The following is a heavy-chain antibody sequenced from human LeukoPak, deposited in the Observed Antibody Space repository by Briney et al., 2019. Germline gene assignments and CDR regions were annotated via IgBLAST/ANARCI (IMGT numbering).Heavy chain of an antibody. CDR2: IYYSVST. Sequence: SETLSLTCTVSGGSISSSSFYWGWIRQPPGKGLEWIGIIYYSVSTYYNPSLKSRVTISVDTSKNQFSLKLSSVTAADTAVYYCARVPTVTFFDYWGRGTLVTVSS. D-gene: IGHD4-17*01. CDR1: GGSISSSSFY. J-gene: IGHJ4*02. CDR3: ARVPTVTFFDY. V-gene: IGHV4-39*01.